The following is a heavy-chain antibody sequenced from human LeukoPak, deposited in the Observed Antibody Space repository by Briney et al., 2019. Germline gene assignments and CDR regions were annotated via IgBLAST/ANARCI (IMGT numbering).Heavy chain of an antibody. Sequence: GGSLRLSCAASGFIFSSYAIHWVRQAPGKGLEWVAVISYDGTKKYYADSVKGRFPISRDNSKNTVYLQMNSLRVEDTALYFCARGTDSSAYFGRFLFDYWGQGTLVTVSS. CDR3: ARGTDSSAYFGRFLFDY. J-gene: IGHJ4*02. CDR2: ISYDGTKK. V-gene: IGHV3-30-3*01. D-gene: IGHD3-22*01. CDR1: GFIFSSYA.